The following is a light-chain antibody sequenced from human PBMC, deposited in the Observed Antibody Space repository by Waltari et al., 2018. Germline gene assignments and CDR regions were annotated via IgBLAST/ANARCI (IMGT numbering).Light chain of an antibody. J-gene: IGKJ1*01. Sequence: IEMTQSPATLSVSPGERATLSCRASQNVGTKLAWYQQKPGLAPRLLMYDAFARATGFPARFSGSGSGIELTLTISSLQSEDLALYHCLQYHYWPPWTFGQGTKVEVK. V-gene: IGKV3-15*01. CDR2: DAF. CDR1: QNVGTK. CDR3: LQYHYWPPWT.